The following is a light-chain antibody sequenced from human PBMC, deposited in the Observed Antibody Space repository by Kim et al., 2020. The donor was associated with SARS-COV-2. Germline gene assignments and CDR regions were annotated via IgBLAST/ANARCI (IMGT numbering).Light chain of an antibody. CDR3: QQRSNWPRALT. J-gene: IGKJ4*01. Sequence: EIVLTQSPATLSLSPGERATLSCRASQSVSSYLAWYQRKPGQAPRLLIYDASNRATGIPARFSGSGSGTDFTLTISSLEPEDFVVYYCQQRSNWPRALTFVGGTKVDIK. V-gene: IGKV3-11*01. CDR1: QSVSSY. CDR2: DAS.